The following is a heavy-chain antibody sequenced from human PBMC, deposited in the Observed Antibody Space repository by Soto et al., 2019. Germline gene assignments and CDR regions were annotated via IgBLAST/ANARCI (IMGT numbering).Heavy chain of an antibody. CDR3: AREVLWFGELLQYNWFDP. CDR2: IYTSGST. V-gene: IGHV4-4*07. CDR1: GDAISSYY. D-gene: IGHD3-10*01. Sequence: NPSETLSLTCSVSGDAISSYYWSWIRQPAGKGLEWIGRIYTSGSTNYNPSLKSRVTMSVDTSKNQFSLKLSSVTAADTAVYYCAREVLWFGELLQYNWFDPWGQGTLVTVSS. J-gene: IGHJ5*02.